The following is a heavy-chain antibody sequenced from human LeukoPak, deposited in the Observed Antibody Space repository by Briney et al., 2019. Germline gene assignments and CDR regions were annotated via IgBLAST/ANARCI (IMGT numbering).Heavy chain of an antibody. D-gene: IGHD3-16*01. Sequence: GASVKVSCKASGGTFSSYAISWVRQAPGQGLEWMGGIIPIFGTANYAQKFQGRVTITADESTSTAYMELSSLRSEDTAVYYCARDRGFIRVFDYWGQGTLVTVSS. V-gene: IGHV1-69*13. J-gene: IGHJ4*02. CDR2: IIPIFGTA. CDR3: ARDRGFIRVFDY. CDR1: GGTFSSYA.